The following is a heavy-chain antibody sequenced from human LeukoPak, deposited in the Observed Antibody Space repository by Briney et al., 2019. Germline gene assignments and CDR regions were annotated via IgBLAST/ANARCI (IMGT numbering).Heavy chain of an antibody. CDR1: GFTFSSYA. J-gene: IGHJ4*02. CDR2: ISYDGSNK. D-gene: IGHD3-16*01. CDR3: ARDKGEFLWDPVIDY. Sequence: PGGSLRLSCAASGFTFSSYAMHWVRQAPGKGLEWVAVISYDGSNKYYADSVKGRFTISRDNSKNTLYLQMGSLRAEDMAVYYCARDKGEFLWDPVIDYWGQGTLVTVSS. V-gene: IGHV3-30*14.